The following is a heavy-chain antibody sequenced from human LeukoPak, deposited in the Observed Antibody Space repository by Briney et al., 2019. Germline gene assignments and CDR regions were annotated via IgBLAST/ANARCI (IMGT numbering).Heavy chain of an antibody. CDR3: ARGNAWWFPIDY. CDR2: IYHSGST. CDR1: GGSISSGYY. Sequence: PSQTLSLTCTVSGGSISSGYYWGWIRQPPGKGLEWIGSIYHSGSTYYNPSLKSRVTISVDTSKNQFSLKLSSVTAADTAVYYCARGNAWWFPIDYWGQGTLVTVSS. J-gene: IGHJ4*02. D-gene: IGHD2-8*02. V-gene: IGHV4-38-2*02.